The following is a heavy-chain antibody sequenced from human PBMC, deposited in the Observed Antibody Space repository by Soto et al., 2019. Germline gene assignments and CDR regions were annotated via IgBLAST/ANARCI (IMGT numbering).Heavy chain of an antibody. CDR2: INPNSGGT. CDR1: GYTFTGYY. Sequence: ASVKVSCKASGYTFTGYYMHWVRQAPGQGLEWMGWINPNSGGTNYAQKFQGRVTMTRDTSISTAYMELSRLRSDDTAVYYCARDPRSFSSSSGSGRYYGYWGQGTLVTVSS. V-gene: IGHV1-2*02. J-gene: IGHJ4*02. CDR3: ARDPRSFSSSSGSGRYYGY. D-gene: IGHD6-6*01.